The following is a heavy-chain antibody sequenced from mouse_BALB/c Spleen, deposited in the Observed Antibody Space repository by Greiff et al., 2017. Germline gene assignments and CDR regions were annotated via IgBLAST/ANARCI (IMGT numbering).Heavy chain of an antibody. V-gene: IGHV14-1*02. CDR2: IDPENGNT. CDR1: GFNIKDYY. D-gene: IGHD1-1*01. J-gene: IGHJ1*01. Sequence: VQLQQSGAELVRPGALVKLSCKASGFNIKDYYMHWVKQRPEQGLEWIGWIDPENGNTIYDPKFQGKASITADTSSNTAYLQLSSLTSEDTAVYYCAYYYGSSHWYFDVWGAGTTVTVSS. CDR3: AYYYGSSHWYFDV.